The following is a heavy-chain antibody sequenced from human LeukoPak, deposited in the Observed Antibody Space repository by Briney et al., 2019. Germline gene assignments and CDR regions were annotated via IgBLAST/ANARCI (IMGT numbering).Heavy chain of an antibody. CDR3: AKDPSLRWGGPLFDY. D-gene: IGHD3-10*01. Sequence: PGGSLRPSCSSSGFTFSSYGMHWVRQAPGKGLEWVTVIWYDGRNKYYADSVKVRFTISRDNSKITLYLHMNSLRPEDTAVYYCAKDPSLRWGGPLFDYWGQGTLVTVS. CDR2: IWYDGRNK. CDR1: GFTFSSYG. J-gene: IGHJ4*02. V-gene: IGHV3-33*06.